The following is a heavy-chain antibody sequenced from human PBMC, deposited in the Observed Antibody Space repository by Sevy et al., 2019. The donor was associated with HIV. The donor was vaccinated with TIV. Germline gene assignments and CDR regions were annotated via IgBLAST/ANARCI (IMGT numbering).Heavy chain of an antibody. V-gene: IGHV1-3*01. CDR1: GYTFNTFT. Sequence: ASVKVSCKASGYTFNTFTIHWLRQAPGQSLVWMGWLNPGNGNTKSAQHFRGRVTITRDTSARTAYLELTGLTSADTAVYFCARDPYARRGFDYWGQGTLVTVSS. CDR3: ARDPYARRGFDY. J-gene: IGHJ4*02. D-gene: IGHD3-16*01. CDR2: LNPGNGNT.